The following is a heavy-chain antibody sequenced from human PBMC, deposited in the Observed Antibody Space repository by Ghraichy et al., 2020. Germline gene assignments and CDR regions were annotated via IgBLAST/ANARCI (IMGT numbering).Heavy chain of an antibody. CDR3: ARDSRYGDFLGGHNWFDP. J-gene: IGHJ5*02. Sequence: LSLTCAASGFTFSSYAMHWVRQAPGKGLEWVAVISYDGSNKYYADSVKGRFTISRDNSKNTLYLQMNSLRAEDTAVYYCARDSRYGDFLGGHNWFDPWGQGTLVTVSS. D-gene: IGHD4-17*01. CDR1: GFTFSSYA. V-gene: IGHV3-30*04. CDR2: ISYDGSNK.